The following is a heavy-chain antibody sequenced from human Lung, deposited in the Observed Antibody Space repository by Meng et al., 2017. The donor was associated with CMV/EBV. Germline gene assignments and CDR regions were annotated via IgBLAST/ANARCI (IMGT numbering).Heavy chain of an antibody. D-gene: IGHD6-19*01. Sequence: SXXVSXMASGDTFSSYAISWVRQAPGQGLECMGGIIPILGIANNAQKFQGRDTITADKSTSTPYMELSSLRSEDTAVYYCAREHPFSSGLDYWGQGTVVTGAS. V-gene: IGHV1-69*10. J-gene: IGHJ4*02. CDR1: GDTFSSYA. CDR3: AREHPFSSGLDY. CDR2: IIPILGIA.